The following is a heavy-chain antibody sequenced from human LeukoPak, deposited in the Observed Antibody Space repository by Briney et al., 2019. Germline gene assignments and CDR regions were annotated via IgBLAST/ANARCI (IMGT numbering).Heavy chain of an antibody. CDR3: ARGFSGPNWGKRYYDH. V-gene: IGHV1-69*13. CDR1: GGALSGYA. J-gene: IGHJ4*02. Sequence: VKVSCKASGGALSGYAVTWVRLAPGQGLEWMGGIILIFGSTNYAPKFEGRLTITADESTNTVHMELSSLRSEDTAVYFCARGFSGPNWGKRYYDHWGQGTLVTVSS. D-gene: IGHD7-27*01. CDR2: IILIFGST.